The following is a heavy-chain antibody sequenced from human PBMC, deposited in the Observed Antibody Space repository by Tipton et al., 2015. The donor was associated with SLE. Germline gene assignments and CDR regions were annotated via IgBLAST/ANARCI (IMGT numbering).Heavy chain of an antibody. CDR2: ISSNGGST. CDR1: GFTFSSYA. D-gene: IGHD3-10*01. J-gene: IGHJ4*02. CDR3: ARAMVRGVTDY. V-gene: IGHV3-64*04. Sequence: SLRLSCAASGFTFSSYAMHWVRQAPGKGLEYVSAISSNGGSTYYADSVKGRFTISRDNSKNTLYLQMNSLRAEDTAVYYCARAMVRGVTDYWGQGTLVTVSS.